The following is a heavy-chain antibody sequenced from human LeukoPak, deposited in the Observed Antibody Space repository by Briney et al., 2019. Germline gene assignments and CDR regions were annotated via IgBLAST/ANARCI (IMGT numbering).Heavy chain of an antibody. CDR1: GFTLSSYA. CDR3: VRDGAEGRAGVEYDP. CDR2: VYSDGAT. V-gene: IGHV3-66*02. D-gene: IGHD3-10*01. J-gene: IGHJ5*02. Sequence: GGSLRLSCAASGFTLSSYAMSWVRQAPGKGPEWVSLVYSDGATRYADSVQGRFTISRDNSKNTLYLQMNNLSVEDTAVYYCVRDGAEGRAGVEYDPWGQGILVTVSS.